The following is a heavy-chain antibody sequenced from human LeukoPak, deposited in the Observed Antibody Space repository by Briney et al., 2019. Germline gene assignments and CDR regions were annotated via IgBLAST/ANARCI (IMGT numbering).Heavy chain of an antibody. J-gene: IGHJ5*02. CDR1: GGSISSGGYY. CDR3: ARGPHGAAAIRERTANWLDP. Sequence: SQTLSLTCTVSGGSISSGGYYWGWIRHPPGKGLGWIGYIYHSGSTYYNPSLKSRVTISVDRSKNQFSLKLSSVTAADTAVYYCARGPHGAAAIRERTANWLDPWGQGTLVTVSS. D-gene: IGHD2-2*02. CDR2: IYHSGST. V-gene: IGHV4-30-2*01.